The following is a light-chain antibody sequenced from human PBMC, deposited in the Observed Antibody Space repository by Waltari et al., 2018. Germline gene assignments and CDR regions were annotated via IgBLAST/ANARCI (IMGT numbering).Light chain of an antibody. CDR1: QSVSNS. J-gene: IGKJ4*01. CDR3: YQHSRGYT. Sequence: LTQSPATLSLSPGERATLSCRASQSVSNSLAWYQQKPGQAPRLLIYGASSRATGIPDRFSGSGSGTDFTLTISSLYPEDVGVYHCYQHSRGYTFGGGTKVEIK. V-gene: IGKV3-11*01. CDR2: GAS.